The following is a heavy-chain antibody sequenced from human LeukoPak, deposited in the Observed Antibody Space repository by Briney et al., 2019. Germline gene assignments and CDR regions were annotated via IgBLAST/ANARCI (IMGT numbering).Heavy chain of an antibody. CDR1: GFTFSSYE. CDR2: ISSSGSTT. CDR3: ARGYYGGAYFDY. D-gene: IGHD4-23*01. V-gene: IGHV3-48*03. J-gene: IGHJ4*02. Sequence: GGSLRLSCAVTGFTFSSYEMNWVRQAPGKGLEWISYISSSGSTTKYADSVKGRFTISRDNAKNSLYLQMNSLRAEDTAVYYCARGYYGGAYFDYWGQGTLVTVSS.